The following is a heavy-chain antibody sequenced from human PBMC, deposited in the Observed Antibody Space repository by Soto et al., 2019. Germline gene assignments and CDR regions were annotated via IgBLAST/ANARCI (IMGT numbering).Heavy chain of an antibody. CDR2: IDPSDSYT. D-gene: IGHD2-2*02. J-gene: IGHJ6*02. CDR1: GYSFTSYW. V-gene: IGHV5-10-1*01. Sequence: GESLKISCKGSGYSFTSYWISWVRQMPGKGLEWMGRIDPSDSYTNYSPSLQGHVTISADKSISTAYLQWSSLKASDTAMYYCARHGCSSTSCYMVYGMDVWGQGTTVTVSS. CDR3: ARHGCSSTSCYMVYGMDV.